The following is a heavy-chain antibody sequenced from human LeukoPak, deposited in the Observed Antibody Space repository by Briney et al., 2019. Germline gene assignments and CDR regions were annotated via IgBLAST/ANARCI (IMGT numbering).Heavy chain of an antibody. J-gene: IGHJ3*02. CDR1: GGSISSSSYY. CDR3: ARRVWGYCSSTSCHVGAFDI. V-gene: IGHV4-39*01. CDR2: IYYSGST. Sequence: SETLSLTCTVSGGSISSSSYYWGWIRQPPGKGLEWIGSIYYSGSTYYNPSLKSRATISVDTSKNQFSLKLSSVTAADTAVYYCARRVWGYCSSTSCHVGAFDIWGQGTMVTVSS. D-gene: IGHD2-2*01.